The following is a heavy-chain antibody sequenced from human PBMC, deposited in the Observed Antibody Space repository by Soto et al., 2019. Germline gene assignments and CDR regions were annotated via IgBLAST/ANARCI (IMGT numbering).Heavy chain of an antibody. CDR1: GGTFSSYA. Sequence: QVQLVESGDEVKKPGSSVKVSCKASGGTFSSYAISWVRQAPGQGLEWMGGIIPIFGTANYAQKFQGRVTITADESTSTAYMELSSLRSEDTAVYYCARYTRDTAMVTRWFDPWGQGTLVTVSS. CDR3: ARYTRDTAMVTRWFDP. D-gene: IGHD5-18*01. CDR2: IIPIFGTA. V-gene: IGHV1-69*01. J-gene: IGHJ5*02.